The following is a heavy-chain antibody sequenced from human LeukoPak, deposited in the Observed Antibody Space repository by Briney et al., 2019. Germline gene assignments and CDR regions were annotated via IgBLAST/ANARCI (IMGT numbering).Heavy chain of an antibody. D-gene: IGHD5-12*01. Sequence: GGSLRLSCAASGFTFSNYGMNWVRQAPGKGLEWVSYISGSSTTIYYADSVKGRFTISRDNVKNSLYLQMSSLRGEDTAVYYCARDNRVGSAPNDYWGQGTLFTVSS. CDR3: ARDNRVGSAPNDY. CDR2: ISGSSTTI. V-gene: IGHV3-48*01. J-gene: IGHJ4*02. CDR1: GFTFSNYG.